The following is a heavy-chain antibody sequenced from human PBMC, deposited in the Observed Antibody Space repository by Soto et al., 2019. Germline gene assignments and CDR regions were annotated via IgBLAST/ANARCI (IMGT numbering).Heavy chain of an antibody. J-gene: IGHJ4*02. Sequence: QVQLEQSGAEVKQPGSSVRVSCKTSGGTFSTYAINWVRQAPGQGLEWMGAIIPLFGTADYSQKFQGRVTXTADXSXXXXXXXXXXXXXXXXXXXXXXXXKGTYSSGYYYFDFWGQGTLVTVSS. V-gene: IGHV1-69*01. CDR3: XXXKGTYSSGYYYFDF. D-gene: IGHD6-19*01. CDR2: IIPLFGTA. CDR1: GGTFSTYA.